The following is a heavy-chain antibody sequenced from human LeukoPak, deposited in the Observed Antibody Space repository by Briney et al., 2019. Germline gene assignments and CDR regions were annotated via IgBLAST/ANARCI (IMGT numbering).Heavy chain of an antibody. CDR3: ARATTAYCTGGICPNFDY. CDR2: IYYSGST. Sequence: SETLSLTCTVSGASIGSYYWSWIRQPPGKGLEWIGYIYYSGSTNYNPSLKSRVTISVDTSKNQFFLKLSSVTAADTAMYYCARATTAYCTGGICPNFDYWGQGTLVTVSS. V-gene: IGHV4-59*01. D-gene: IGHD2-15*01. CDR1: GASIGSYY. J-gene: IGHJ4*02.